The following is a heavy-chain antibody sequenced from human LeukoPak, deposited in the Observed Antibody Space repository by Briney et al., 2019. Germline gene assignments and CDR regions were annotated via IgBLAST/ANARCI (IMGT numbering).Heavy chain of an antibody. J-gene: IGHJ6*02. CDR1: GFTFSDYY. Sequence: GGSLRLSCAASGFTFSDYYVSWIRQAPGKGLEWVSYISSSSSYTNYADSVKGRFTISRDNAKNSLYLQMNSLRAEDTAVYYCARAPHYSNYGPYYYGMDVWGQGTTVTVSS. V-gene: IGHV3-11*06. CDR2: ISSSSSYT. CDR3: ARAPHYSNYGPYYYGMDV. D-gene: IGHD4-11*01.